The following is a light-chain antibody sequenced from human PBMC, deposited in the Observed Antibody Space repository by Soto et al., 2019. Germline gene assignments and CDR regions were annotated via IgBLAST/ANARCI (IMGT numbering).Light chain of an antibody. Sequence: DIQMTQSPATLSASVGDRVTITCRASQSVRTYLAWYQQKPGRAPKLLIYQVSSLESGVPSRFSGSGSGTEFTLTISSLQPDDFATYDCQQFESLVTFGQGTKVEIK. CDR1: QSVRTY. CDR2: QVS. J-gene: IGKJ1*01. V-gene: IGKV1-5*03. CDR3: QQFESLVT.